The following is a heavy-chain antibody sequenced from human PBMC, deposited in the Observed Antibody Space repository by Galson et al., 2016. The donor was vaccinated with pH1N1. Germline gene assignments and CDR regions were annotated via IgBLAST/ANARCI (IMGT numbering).Heavy chain of an antibody. CDR1: GGSISSSIYY. D-gene: IGHD3-10*01. Sequence: TLSLTCTVPGGSISSSIYYWNWIRQPAGKGLEWIGRMYTSGTTTYNPSLESRVSISVDTSKNQFSLRLSSVTAADTAVYFCARDRVALTGIFDYWGQGALVTVSS. J-gene: IGHJ4*02. V-gene: IGHV4-61*02. CDR2: MYTSGTT. CDR3: ARDRVALTGIFDY.